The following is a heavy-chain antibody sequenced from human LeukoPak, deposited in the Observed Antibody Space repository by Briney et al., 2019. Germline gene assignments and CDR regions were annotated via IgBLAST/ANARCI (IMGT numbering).Heavy chain of an antibody. CDR1: GGSISSNLW. CDR2: IHHSGSI. V-gene: IGHV4-4*02. CDR3: AKSNGYGLVDI. J-gene: IGHJ3*02. Sequence: SETLSLTCTVSGGSISSNLWWTWVRQPPGKGLEWIAEIHHSGSINYNPSLKSRVTISVDKAKNQFSLNLNSVTAADTAVYYCAKSNGYGLVDIWGQGTMATVSS. D-gene: IGHD3-10*01.